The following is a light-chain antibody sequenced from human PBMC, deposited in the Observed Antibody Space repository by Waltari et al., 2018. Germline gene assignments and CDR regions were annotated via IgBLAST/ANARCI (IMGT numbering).Light chain of an antibody. CDR3: QQYGSSPET. J-gene: IGKJ1*01. CDR1: QSVSSGY. V-gene: IGKV3-20*01. CDR2: GAS. Sequence: EIVLTQSPGTLSLSPGERAALSCRASQSVSSGYLAWYQQKPGQAPRRLIYGASSRATGIPDRFSGSGSGTDFTLTISRLEPEDFAVYYCQQYGSSPETFGQGTKVEIK.